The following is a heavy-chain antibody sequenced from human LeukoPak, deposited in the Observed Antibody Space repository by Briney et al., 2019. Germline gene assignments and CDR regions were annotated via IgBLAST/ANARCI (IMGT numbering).Heavy chain of an antibody. Sequence: KSSETLSLTCAVYGGSFSGYYWSWIRQPPGKGLEWTGEINHSGSTNYNPSLKSRVTISVDTSKNQFSLKLSSVTAADTAVYYCARGRRVPPSIDYWGQGTLVTVSS. CDR1: GGSFSGYY. CDR3: ARGRRVPPSIDY. V-gene: IGHV4-34*01. J-gene: IGHJ4*02. CDR2: INHSGST.